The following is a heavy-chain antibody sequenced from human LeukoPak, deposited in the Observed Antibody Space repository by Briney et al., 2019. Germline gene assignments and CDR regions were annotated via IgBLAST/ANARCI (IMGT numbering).Heavy chain of an antibody. CDR2: IWYDGSNK. CDR3: ARDTYDDYVPLDY. V-gene: IGHV3-33*01. J-gene: IGHJ4*02. Sequence: GGSLRLSCAASGFTFSSYGMHWVRQAPGKGLEWVAVIWYDGSNKYYADSVKGRFTISRDNSKNTLYLRMNSLRAEDTAVYYCARDTYDDYVPLDYWGQGTLVTVSS. D-gene: IGHD4-17*01. CDR1: GFTFSSYG.